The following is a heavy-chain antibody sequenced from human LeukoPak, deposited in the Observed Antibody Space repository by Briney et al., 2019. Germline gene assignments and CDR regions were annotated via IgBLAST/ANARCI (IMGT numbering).Heavy chain of an antibody. Sequence: PGGSLRLSCAASGVTFSMYAMQWVRQAQGKGLEYVSAIRSDGGSTYYANSVKGRFTISRDNSKNTLYLQMGSLRAEDMAVYYCVNYGMDVWGQGTTVTVSS. V-gene: IGHV3-64*01. CDR1: GVTFSMYA. J-gene: IGHJ6*02. CDR2: IRSDGGST. CDR3: VNYGMDV.